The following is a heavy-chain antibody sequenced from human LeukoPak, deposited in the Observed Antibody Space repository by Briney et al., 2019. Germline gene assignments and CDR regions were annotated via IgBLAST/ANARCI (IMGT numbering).Heavy chain of an antibody. Sequence: ASVTVSCMASGYTFTSYGISWVRQAPGQGLEWMGWISAYNGNTNYAQKLQGRVTMTTDTSTSTAYMELRSLRSDDTAVYYCARVGLVVPAAIGMDVWGKGNTVTVSS. J-gene: IGHJ6*04. CDR1: GYTFTSYG. CDR2: ISAYNGNT. CDR3: ARVGLVVPAAIGMDV. D-gene: IGHD2-2*01. V-gene: IGHV1-18*04.